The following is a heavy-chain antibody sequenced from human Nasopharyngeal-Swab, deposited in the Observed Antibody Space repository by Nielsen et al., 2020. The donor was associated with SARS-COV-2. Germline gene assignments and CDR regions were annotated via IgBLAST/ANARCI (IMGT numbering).Heavy chain of an antibody. D-gene: IGHD2-21*01. V-gene: IGHV5-51*01. CDR2: IYPYDSDI. CDR1: GSTFTNYW. J-gene: IGHJ4*02. CDR3: ARHRGATVITDIDY. Sequence: GESLKISCQGSGSTFTNYWIGWVRQMPGRGLEWVGVIYPYDSDIRYSPSFRGQVTISADKSINTAYLQWSSLKASDTAVYYCARHRGATVITDIDYWGPGSLVTVSS.